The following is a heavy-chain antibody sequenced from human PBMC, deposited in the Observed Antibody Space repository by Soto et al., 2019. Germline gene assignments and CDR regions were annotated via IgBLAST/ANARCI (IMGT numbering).Heavy chain of an antibody. J-gene: IGHJ5*02. V-gene: IGHV3-43*01. CDR2: ISWDGGST. CDR3: ARGLGSSWSNPVEYNWFAP. Sequence: SGGSLRLSCAASGFTFDDYTMHWVRQAPGKGLEWVSLISWDGGSTYYADSVKGRFTISRDNSKNSLYLQMNSLRTEDTALYYCARGLGSSWSNPVEYNWFAPWGQGTLVTVSS. CDR1: GFTFDDYT. D-gene: IGHD6-13*01.